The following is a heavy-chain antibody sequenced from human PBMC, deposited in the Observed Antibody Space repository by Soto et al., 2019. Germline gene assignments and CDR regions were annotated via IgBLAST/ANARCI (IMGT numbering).Heavy chain of an antibody. CDR1: GFTFGSYA. CDR3: AKVNTMMVGSGNAFDM. D-gene: IGHD3-22*01. Sequence: EVQLLESGGGFVQPGGSLRLSCAAYGFTFGSYAMTWVRQAPGKGLEWVSSIRGGGAGTYYADSVKGRFTISRDNSKYTLYLQLNSLRAEDTAIYYCAKVNTMMVGSGNAFDMWGQGTMVTVSS. V-gene: IGHV3-23*01. CDR2: IRGGGAGT. J-gene: IGHJ3*02.